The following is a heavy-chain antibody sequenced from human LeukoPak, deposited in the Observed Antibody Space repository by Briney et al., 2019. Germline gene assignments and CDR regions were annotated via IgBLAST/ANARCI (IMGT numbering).Heavy chain of an antibody. CDR3: ARLNGPMYDYYERDY. Sequence: GASVKVSCKASGYTFTSYYMHWVRQAPGQGLEWMGIINPSGGSTSYAQKFQGRVTMTRDTSTSTVYMELSSLRSEDTAVYYCARLNGPMYDYYERDYWGQGTLVTVSS. J-gene: IGHJ4*02. V-gene: IGHV1-46*01. CDR2: INPSGGST. CDR1: GYTFTSYY. D-gene: IGHD3-22*01.